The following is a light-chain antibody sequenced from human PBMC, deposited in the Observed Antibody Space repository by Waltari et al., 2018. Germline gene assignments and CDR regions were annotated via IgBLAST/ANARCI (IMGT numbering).Light chain of an antibody. CDR2: DAS. J-gene: IGKJ1*01. Sequence: EIVLTQSPGTLSLSPGERATLSCGASQSVGRSLAWYQQKPGRAPRLLLYDASSRATGIPDRFSGRGFGTDFSLTISRLEPEDFAVYYCQHYVRLPVTFGQGTKVEIK. CDR3: QHYVRLPVT. CDR1: QSVGRS. V-gene: IGKV3-20*01.